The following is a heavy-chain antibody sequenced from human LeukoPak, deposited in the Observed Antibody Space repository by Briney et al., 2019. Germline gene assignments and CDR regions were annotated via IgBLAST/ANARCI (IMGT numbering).Heavy chain of an antibody. CDR1: GYTFTSYD. CDR3: AREGTYDILTGESDY. J-gene: IGHJ4*02. D-gene: IGHD3-9*01. Sequence: EASVKVSCKASGYTFTSYDINWVRQAPGQGLEWMGWISAYNGNTNYAQKLQGRVTMATDTSTSTAYMELRSLRSDDTAVYYCAREGTYDILTGESDYWGQGTLVTVSS. V-gene: IGHV1-18*01. CDR2: ISAYNGNT.